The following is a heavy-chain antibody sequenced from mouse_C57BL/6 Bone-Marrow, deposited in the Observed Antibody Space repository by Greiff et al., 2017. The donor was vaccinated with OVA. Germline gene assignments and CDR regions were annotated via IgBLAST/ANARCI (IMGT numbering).Heavy chain of an antibody. J-gene: IGHJ1*03. CDR2: ISSGSSTI. D-gene: IGHD2-1*01. CDR3: ARHEGDGNWYFDV. V-gene: IGHV5-17*01. Sequence: EVKLMESGGGLVKPGGSLKLSCAASGFTFSDYGMHWVRQAPEKGLEWVAYISSGSSTIYYADTVKGRFTISRDNAKNTLFLQMTSLRSEDTAMYYCARHEGDGNWYFDVWGTGTTVTVSS. CDR1: GFTFSDYG.